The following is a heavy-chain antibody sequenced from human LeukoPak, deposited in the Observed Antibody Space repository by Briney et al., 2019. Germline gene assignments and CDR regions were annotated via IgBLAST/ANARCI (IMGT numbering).Heavy chain of an antibody. D-gene: IGHD5-12*01. CDR1: GGSISSYY. J-gene: IGHJ4*02. V-gene: IGHV4-4*07. CDR3: ARDGPSGMVATTPPDC. Sequence: SETLSLTCTVSGGSISSYYWSWIRQPAGKGLERIGRIYTSGSTNYNPSLKSRVTMSVDTSKNQFSLKLSSVTAADTAVYYCARDGPSGMVATTPPDCWGQGTLVTVSS. CDR2: IYTSGST.